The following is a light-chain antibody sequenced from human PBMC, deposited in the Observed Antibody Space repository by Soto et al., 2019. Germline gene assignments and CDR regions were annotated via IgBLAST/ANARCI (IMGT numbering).Light chain of an antibody. V-gene: IGKV1-8*01. CDR3: QQYYSYPLCT. CDR1: QGISSY. J-gene: IGKJ2*02. CDR2: AAS. Sequence: AIRMTQSPYSLSASTGDRVTITCRASQGISSYLAWYQQKPGKAPKLLIYAASTLQIGVPSRFSGSGSGTDFTLTISCLQAEYFATYYCQQYYSYPLCTFSQGTKLEIK.